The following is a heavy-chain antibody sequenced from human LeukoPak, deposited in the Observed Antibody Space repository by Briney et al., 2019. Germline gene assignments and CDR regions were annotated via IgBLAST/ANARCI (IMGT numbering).Heavy chain of an antibody. CDR2: ISYDGSTK. Sequence: PGGSLRLSCAASGFTFSSYAMHWVRQAPGKGLEWVAVISYDGSTKYYADSVKDPFTISRDTSKSTLYLQMNSLRAEDTVVYYCARGLPYYDSSGYYPHFDYWGQGTLVTVSS. CDR1: GFTFSSYA. V-gene: IGHV3-30*04. D-gene: IGHD3-22*01. J-gene: IGHJ4*02. CDR3: ARGLPYYDSSGYYPHFDY.